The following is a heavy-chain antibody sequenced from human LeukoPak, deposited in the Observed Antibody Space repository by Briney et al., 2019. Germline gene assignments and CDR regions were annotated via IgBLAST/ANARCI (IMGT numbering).Heavy chain of an antibody. V-gene: IGHV3-33*01. CDR3: AREAVAGTDLFDY. CDR1: GFTFSSYG. J-gene: IGHJ4*02. CDR2: IWYDGRNK. D-gene: IGHD6-19*01. Sequence: PGRSLRLSCAASGFTFSSYGMHWVRQAPGKGLEWVAVIWYDGRNKYYADSVKGRFTISRDNSKNTLYLQMNSLRAEDTAVYYCAREAVAGTDLFDYWGQGTLVTVSS.